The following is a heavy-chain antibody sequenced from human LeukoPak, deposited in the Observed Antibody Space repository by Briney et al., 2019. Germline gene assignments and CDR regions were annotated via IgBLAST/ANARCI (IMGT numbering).Heavy chain of an antibody. CDR1: GFTFSSYW. CDR2: IKQDGNEK. J-gene: IGHJ4*02. D-gene: IGHD1-26*01. CDR3: ARGLWEGSY. Sequence: GGSLRLSCAASGFTFSSYWMTWVRQAPGQGLEWVANIKQDGNEKYYVDSVKGRFTISRDNAKNSLYLQMNSLRGEDTAVCYCARGLWEGSYWGQGTLVTVSS. V-gene: IGHV3-7*05.